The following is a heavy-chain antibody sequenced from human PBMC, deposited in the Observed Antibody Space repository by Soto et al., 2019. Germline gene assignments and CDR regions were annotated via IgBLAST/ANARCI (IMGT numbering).Heavy chain of an antibody. J-gene: IGHJ6*02. CDR3: ARGVDLGMDV. V-gene: IGHV3-30*03. D-gene: IGHD3-10*01. Sequence: QVQLVKSGGGVVQPGRSLRLPCTTSGFTFSSHVMHWVRQTPGKGLEWVAVISHDGSNRFYADSVKGRFTISRDNSKNTLYLQMNSLRLEDTAVYYCARGVDLGMDVWGQGTTVTVSS. CDR2: ISHDGSNR. CDR1: GFTFSSHV.